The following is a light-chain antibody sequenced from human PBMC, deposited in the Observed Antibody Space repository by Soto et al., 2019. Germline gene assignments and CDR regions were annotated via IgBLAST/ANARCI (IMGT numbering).Light chain of an antibody. J-gene: IGKJ1*01. Sequence: DIVLTQSPGNLSMSPGERATLSCRASQSVSSSYLAWYQQKPGQAPRLLIYGASSRATGIPDRFSGSGSGTDFTLTISRLEPEDFAVYYCQQYGSSPQTFGQGTKVDIK. CDR3: QQYGSSPQT. CDR2: GAS. V-gene: IGKV3-20*01. CDR1: QSVSSSY.